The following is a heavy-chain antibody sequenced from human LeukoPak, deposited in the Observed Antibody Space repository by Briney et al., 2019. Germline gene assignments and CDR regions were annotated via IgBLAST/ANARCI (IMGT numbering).Heavy chain of an antibody. CDR3: ARGRTSLTAWFVP. J-gene: IGHJ5*02. CDR1: GNTFTAYY. Sequence: GASVKVSCKASGNTFTAYYMHWVRQAPGQGLEWMGWIDPNSGATDSAQKFQGRVTVTRDTSLNTVYMELSRLTSDDTAVYYCARGRTSLTAWFVPWGQGTLVTVSS. CDR2: IDPNSGAT. D-gene: IGHD4-11*01. V-gene: IGHV1-2*02.